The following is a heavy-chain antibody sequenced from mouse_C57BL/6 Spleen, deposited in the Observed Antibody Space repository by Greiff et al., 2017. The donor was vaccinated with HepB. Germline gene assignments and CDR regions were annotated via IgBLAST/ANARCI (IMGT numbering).Heavy chain of an antibody. CDR2: ISDGGSYT. V-gene: IGHV5-4*01. CDR3: ARDRAYGVDY. D-gene: IGHD3-1*01. Sequence: DVLLVESGGGLVKPGGSLKLSCAASGFTFSSYAMSWVRQTPEKRLEWVATISDGGSYTYYPDNVKGRFTISRDNAKNNLYLQMSHLKSEDTAMYYCARDRAYGVDYWGQGTTLTVSS. J-gene: IGHJ2*01. CDR1: GFTFSSYA.